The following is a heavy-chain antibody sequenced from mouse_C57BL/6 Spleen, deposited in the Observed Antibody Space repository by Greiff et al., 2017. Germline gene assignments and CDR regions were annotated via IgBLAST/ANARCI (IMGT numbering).Heavy chain of an antibody. Sequence: VQGVESGAELVKPGASVKMSCKASGYTFTTYPIEWMKQNHGKSLEWIGNFHPYNDDTKYNEKFKGKATLTVEKSSSTVYLELSRLTSDDSAVYYCARPGLDYAYFDYWGQGTTLTVSS. V-gene: IGHV1-47*01. CDR3: ARPGLDYAYFDY. J-gene: IGHJ2*01. D-gene: IGHD2-4*01. CDR1: GYTFTTYP. CDR2: FHPYNDDT.